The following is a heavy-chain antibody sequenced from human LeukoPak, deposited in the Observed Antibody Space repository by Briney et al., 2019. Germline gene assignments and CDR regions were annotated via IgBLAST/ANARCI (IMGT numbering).Heavy chain of an antibody. J-gene: IGHJ6*02. D-gene: IGHD4-23*01. Sequence: PGGSLRLSCAASGFTFSGSAIHWVRQASGKGLEWVARIKTKAESYATAYVASVKGRFTISRDDSKNTAHLQMDSLKTEDTAMYYCTRLSGGNSDSYYYGLDVWGQGNTVTVSS. V-gene: IGHV3-73*01. CDR3: TRLSGGNSDSYYYGLDV. CDR2: IKTKAESYAT. CDR1: GFTFSGSA.